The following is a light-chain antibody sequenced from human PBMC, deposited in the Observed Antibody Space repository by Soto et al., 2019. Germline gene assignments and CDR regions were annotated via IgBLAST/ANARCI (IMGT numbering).Light chain of an antibody. J-gene: IGKJ4*01. V-gene: IGKV3-15*01. CDR1: QSVSSN. CDR2: GAS. CDR3: QQYKNWPPLT. Sequence: EIVMTQSPATLSVSPGERATLSCRASQSVSSNLAWYQQKPGQAPRLLIYGASTRATGIPARFSGSGSGTEFTLTISSLQSEDFAVYYCQQYKNWPPLTFGGGTTVEI.